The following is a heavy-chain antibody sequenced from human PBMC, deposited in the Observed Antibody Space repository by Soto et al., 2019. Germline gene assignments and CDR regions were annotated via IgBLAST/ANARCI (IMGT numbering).Heavy chain of an antibody. CDR2: IIPIFGTA. CDR3: ARDAYYDFWTGYPPLDP. Sequence: SVKVYCKASGCTFSSYAISWVRQAPGQGLDCMGGIIPIFGTANYAQKFQGRVTITADKSTSTSYMELRSLRSEDTAVYYCARDAYYDFWTGYPPLDPWGQGTLVTVSS. D-gene: IGHD3-3*01. CDR1: GCTFSSYA. J-gene: IGHJ5*02. V-gene: IGHV1-69*06.